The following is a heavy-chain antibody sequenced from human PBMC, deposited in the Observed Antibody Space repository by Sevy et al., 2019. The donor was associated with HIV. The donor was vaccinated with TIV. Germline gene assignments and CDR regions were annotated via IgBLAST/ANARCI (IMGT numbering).Heavy chain of an antibody. Sequence: GGSLRLSCAASGFTFSSYAMHWVRQAPGKGLEWVAVISYDGSNKYYADSVKGRFTISRDNSKNTLYLQMNSLRAEDTAVYYCARDFSSMIVVDYYFDWDVWGKGTTVTVSS. D-gene: IGHD3-22*01. V-gene: IGHV3-30-3*01. CDR3: ARDFSSMIVVDYYFDWDV. J-gene: IGHJ6*03. CDR1: GFTFSSYA. CDR2: ISYDGSNK.